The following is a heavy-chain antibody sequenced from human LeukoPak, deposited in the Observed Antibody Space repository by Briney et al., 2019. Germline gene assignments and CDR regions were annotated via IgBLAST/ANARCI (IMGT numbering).Heavy chain of an antibody. Sequence: GGSLRLSCAASGFTSSSYWMHWVRQAPGEGLVWVSRTNGDGSATSYTDSVKGRFTISRDHAKNTLYLQMNSLRAEDTAVYYCARVESGSYWGIYWGQGTLVTVSS. V-gene: IGHV3-74*01. CDR2: TNGDGSAT. D-gene: IGHD1-26*01. CDR1: GFTSSSYW. CDR3: ARVESGSYWGIY. J-gene: IGHJ4*02.